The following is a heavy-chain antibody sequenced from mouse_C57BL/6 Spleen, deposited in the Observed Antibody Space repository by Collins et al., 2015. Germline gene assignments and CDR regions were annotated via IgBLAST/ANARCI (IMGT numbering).Heavy chain of an antibody. Sequence: QIQLVQSGPELKKPGETVKISCKASGYTFTDYSMHWVKQAPGKGLKWMGWINTETGEPTYADDFKGRFAFSLETSASTAYLQINNLKNEDTATYFCASSYYGYLYFDYWGQGTTLTVSS. CDR1: GYTFTDYS. D-gene: IGHD2-9*01. V-gene: IGHV9-2-1*01. CDR3: ASSYYGYLYFDY. CDR2: INTETGEP. J-gene: IGHJ2*01.